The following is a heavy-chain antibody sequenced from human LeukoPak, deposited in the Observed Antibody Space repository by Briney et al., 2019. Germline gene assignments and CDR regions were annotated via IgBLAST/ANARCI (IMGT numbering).Heavy chain of an antibody. CDR3: ARLVGYCGGDCYTNFDY. CDR2: ISYDGSNK. J-gene: IGHJ4*02. V-gene: IGHV3-30-3*01. D-gene: IGHD2-21*02. Sequence: GGSLRLSCAASGFTFSSYAMHWVRQAPGKGLEWVTVISYDGSNKYYADSVKGRFTISRDNSKNTLYLQMNSLRAEDTAVYYCARLVGYCGGDCYTNFDYWGQGTLVTVSS. CDR1: GFTFSSYA.